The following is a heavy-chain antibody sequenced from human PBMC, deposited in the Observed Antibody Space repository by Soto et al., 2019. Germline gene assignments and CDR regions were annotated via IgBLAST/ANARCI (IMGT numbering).Heavy chain of an antibody. D-gene: IGHD3-3*01. J-gene: IGHJ4*02. CDR2: IRGSGGST. V-gene: IGHV3-23*01. CDR1: GFTFSSYA. CDR3: AKLPSNLGWGKRKKGVVIGFDY. Sequence: EVQLLESGGGLVQPGGSLRLSCAASGFTFSSYAMSWVRQAPGKGLEWVSAIRGSGGSTYYADSVKGRFTISRDNSKNTLNLEMNSLRAEDTAVYYCAKLPSNLGWGKRKKGVVIGFDYWGQGTLVTVSS.